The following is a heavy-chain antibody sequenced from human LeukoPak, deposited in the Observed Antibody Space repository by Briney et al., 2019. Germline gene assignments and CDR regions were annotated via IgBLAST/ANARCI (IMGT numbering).Heavy chain of an antibody. J-gene: IGHJ4*02. CDR2: IKEDGSEK. Sequence: GGSLRLSCAASGFTFSTYWMSWVRQAPGKGPEWVANIKEDGSEKQYVASVRGRFTLSRDNAKNSLYLQMNSLRAEDTAVYYCLRDTGCRTTNCYSYFDYWGQGTLVTVSS. D-gene: IGHD2-2*01. V-gene: IGHV3-7*01. CDR3: LRDTGCRTTNCYSYFDY. CDR1: GFTFSTYW.